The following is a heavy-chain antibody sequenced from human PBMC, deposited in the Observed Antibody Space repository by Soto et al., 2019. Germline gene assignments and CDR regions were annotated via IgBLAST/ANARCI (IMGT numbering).Heavy chain of an antibody. CDR3: AKGGGISARTLFDY. Sequence: PGGSLRLSCAASGFTFSSYGMHWVRQAPGKGLEWVAVISYDGSNKYYADSVKGRFTISRDNSKNTLYLQMNSLRAEDTAVYYCAKGGGISARTLFDYWGQGTLVTVSS. CDR1: GFTFSSYG. V-gene: IGHV3-30*18. J-gene: IGHJ4*02. CDR2: ISYDGSNK. D-gene: IGHD3-10*01.